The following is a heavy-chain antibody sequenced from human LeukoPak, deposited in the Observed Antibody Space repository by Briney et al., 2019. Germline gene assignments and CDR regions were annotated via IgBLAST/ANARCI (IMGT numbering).Heavy chain of an antibody. CDR2: IYYVGTA. V-gene: IGHV4-39*07. J-gene: IGHJ4*02. CDR1: GASIISDDHY. CDR3: ARGAPGY. Sequence: SETLSLTCTVSGASIISDDHYWAWIRQPPGKGLEWIGNIYYVGTAYYNPSLRSRVTMSVDTSKNQFSLKLTSVTAADTAVYYCARGAPGYWGQGTLVTVSS.